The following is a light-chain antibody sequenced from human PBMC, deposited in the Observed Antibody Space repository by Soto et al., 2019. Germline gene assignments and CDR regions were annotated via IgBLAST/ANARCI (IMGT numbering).Light chain of an antibody. V-gene: IGKV2-40*01. J-gene: IGKJ1*01. CDR1: QSLLDSDDGNTY. CDR2: TLS. CDR3: QQYNNWPL. Sequence: DIVMTQTPLSLPVTPGEPASISCRSSQSLLDSDDGNTYLDWYLQKPGQSPQLLIYTLSYRASGVPDRFSGSGSGTEFTLTISSLQSEDFAVYYCQQYNNWPLFGQGTKVDI.